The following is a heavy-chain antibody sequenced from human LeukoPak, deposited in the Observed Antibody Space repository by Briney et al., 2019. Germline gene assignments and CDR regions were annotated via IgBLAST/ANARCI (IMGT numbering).Heavy chain of an antibody. V-gene: IGHV1-18*01. CDR3: ARTGGGSDAFDI. D-gene: IGHD3-16*01. CDR2: ISVYNDNT. Sequence: ASVKVSCKASSFIFNNYGISWVRQAPGQGLEWMGWISVYNDNTKYSQNLQGRVTLTTDKSTNTAYMELRSLRSDDTAVYYCARTGGGSDAFDIWGQGTMVTVSS. J-gene: IGHJ3*02. CDR1: SFIFNNYG.